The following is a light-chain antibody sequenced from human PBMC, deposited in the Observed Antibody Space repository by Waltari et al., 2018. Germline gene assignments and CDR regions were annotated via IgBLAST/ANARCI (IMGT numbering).Light chain of an antibody. CDR1: QSVGSY. CDR2: GTS. J-gene: IGKJ4*01. Sequence: EIVMTQSPATLSVSPGERATLSCRASQSVGSYLAWYQQKPGQTPRLLIYGTSTRATGSPARFSGSGSGTEFTLTISSLQSEDFAIYYCQQYNNWPRAFGGGTKVEIK. V-gene: IGKV3-15*01. CDR3: QQYNNWPRA.